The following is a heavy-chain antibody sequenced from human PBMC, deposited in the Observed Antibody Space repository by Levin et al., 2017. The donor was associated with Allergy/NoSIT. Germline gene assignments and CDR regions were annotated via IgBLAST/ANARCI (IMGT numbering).Heavy chain of an antibody. D-gene: IGHD4-17*01. CDR3: AKSRHGDYSGDPLHI. V-gene: IGHV3-23*01. Sequence: GGSLRLSCAASGFTFSSYAMSWVRQAPGKGLEWVSGISGSGGSTNYADSVKGRFTISRDNSKNTLNVQMNSLRAEDTAVYYCAKSRHGDYSGDPLHIWGQGTVVTVSP. CDR1: GFTFSSYA. CDR2: ISGSGGST. J-gene: IGHJ3*02.